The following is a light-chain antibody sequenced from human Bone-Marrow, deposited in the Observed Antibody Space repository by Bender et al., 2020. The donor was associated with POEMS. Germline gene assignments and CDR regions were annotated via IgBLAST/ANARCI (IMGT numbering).Light chain of an antibody. J-gene: IGLJ3*02. V-gene: IGLV1-44*01. CDR3: AVWDDSLNGWV. CDR2: SSH. CDR1: SSNIGAHA. Sequence: QSVLTQPPSASGTPGQRVTISCSGGSSNIGAHAVNWYQHLPGTAPTLLIYSSHRRPSEVPDRFSGSRSGTSASLAISGIQSEDEDDYYCAVWDDSLNGWVFGGGTKLTVL.